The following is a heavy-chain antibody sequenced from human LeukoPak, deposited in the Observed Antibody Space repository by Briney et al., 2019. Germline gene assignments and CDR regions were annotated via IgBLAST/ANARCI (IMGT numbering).Heavy chain of an antibody. Sequence: PGGSLRLSCAASGFTFSSYAMSWVRQAPGKELEWVSAISGSGGSTYYADSVKGRFTISRDNSKNTLYLQMNSLRAEDTAVYYCAKVGARPSYYGMDVWGQGTTVTVSS. CDR2: ISGSGGST. CDR1: GFTFSSYA. V-gene: IGHV3-23*01. CDR3: AKVGARPSYYGMDV. D-gene: IGHD6-6*01. J-gene: IGHJ6*02.